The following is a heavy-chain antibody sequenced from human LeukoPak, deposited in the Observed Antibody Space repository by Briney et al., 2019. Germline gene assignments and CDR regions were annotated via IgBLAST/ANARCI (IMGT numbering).Heavy chain of an antibody. CDR1: GYTFTGYY. J-gene: IGHJ4*02. Sequence: ASVKVSCKASGYTFTGYYMHWVRQAPGQGLEWMGRLNPNSGGTNYAQKFQGRVTMTRDTSISTAYMGLSRLRSDDTAVYYCASSSGYYYVADYWGQGTLVTVSS. D-gene: IGHD3-22*01. CDR2: LNPNSGGT. V-gene: IGHV1-2*06. CDR3: ASSSGYYYVADY.